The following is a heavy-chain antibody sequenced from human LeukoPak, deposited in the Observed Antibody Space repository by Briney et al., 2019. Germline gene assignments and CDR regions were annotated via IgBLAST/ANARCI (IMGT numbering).Heavy chain of an antibody. J-gene: IGHJ4*02. V-gene: IGHV3-23*01. Sequence: GGSLRLSCAASGSTFSSYAMSWVRQAPGKGPEWVSGISGSDGTTHYADSVKGRFTISRDNSKNTLSLQMHSLRAEDAAVYYCAKRLWSTSGAYSPFDYWGQGTLVTVFS. CDR3: AKRLWSTSGAYSPFDY. CDR2: ISGSDGTT. D-gene: IGHD3-10*01. CDR1: GSTFSSYA.